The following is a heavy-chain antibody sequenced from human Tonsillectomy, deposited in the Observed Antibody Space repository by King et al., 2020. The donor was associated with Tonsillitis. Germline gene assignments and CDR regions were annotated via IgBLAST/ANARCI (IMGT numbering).Heavy chain of an antibody. Sequence: VQLQESGPGLVKPSETLSLTCTVSGGSISSYYWSWIRQPPGKGLEWIGYIYYSGCTNYNPSLKSRVTISVDTSKNQFSLKLSSVTAADTAVYYCARVPLSHWFDPWGQGTLVTVSS. CDR1: GGSISSYY. V-gene: IGHV4-59*01. J-gene: IGHJ5*02. CDR3: ARVPLSHWFDP. D-gene: IGHD5/OR15-5a*01. CDR2: IYYSGCT.